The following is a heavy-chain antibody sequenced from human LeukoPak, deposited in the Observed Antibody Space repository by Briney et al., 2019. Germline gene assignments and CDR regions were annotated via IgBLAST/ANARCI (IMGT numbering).Heavy chain of an antibody. CDR3: ARRAVAATDDY. J-gene: IGHJ4*02. CDR1: GGSISSSSYY. CDR2: IYYSGST. V-gene: IGHV4-39*01. D-gene: IGHD6-19*01. Sequence: SSQTLSLTCTVSGGSISSSSYYWGWIRQPPGKGLEWIGSIYYSGSTYYNPSLKSRVTISVDTSKNQFSLKLSSVTAADTAVYYCARRAVAATDDYWGQGTLVTVSS.